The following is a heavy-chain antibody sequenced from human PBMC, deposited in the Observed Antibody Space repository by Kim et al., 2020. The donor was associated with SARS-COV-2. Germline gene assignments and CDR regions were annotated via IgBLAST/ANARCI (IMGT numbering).Heavy chain of an antibody. D-gene: IGHD1-26*01. CDR3: AREAFFIVGIYYYGMDV. J-gene: IGHJ6*02. CDR1: GYTFTSYG. V-gene: IGHV1-18*01. Sequence: ASVKVSCKASGYTFTSYGISWVRQAPGQGLEWMGWISAYNGNTNYAQKLQGRVTMATDTSASTAYMELRSLRSDDTAVYYCAREAFFIVGIYYYGMDVCGQGTTVTLSS. CDR2: ISAYNGNT.